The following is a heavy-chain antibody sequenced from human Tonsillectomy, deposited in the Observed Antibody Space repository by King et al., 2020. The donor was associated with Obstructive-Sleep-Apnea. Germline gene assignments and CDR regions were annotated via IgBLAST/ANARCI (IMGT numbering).Heavy chain of an antibody. CDR3: ARTMDTAMVGNYYFDY. D-gene: IGHD5-18*01. CDR1: GGSISSYY. CDR2: IDYSGNT. V-gene: IGHV4-59*01. Sequence: QLQESGPGLVKPSETLSLTCPVSGGSISSYYWSWIRQPPGKGREWMGYIDYSGNTNYNPSLKSRFTISVDTSKNQFSLKLGSVTAADTAVYYCARTMDTAMVGNYYFDYWGQGTLVTVSS. J-gene: IGHJ4*02.